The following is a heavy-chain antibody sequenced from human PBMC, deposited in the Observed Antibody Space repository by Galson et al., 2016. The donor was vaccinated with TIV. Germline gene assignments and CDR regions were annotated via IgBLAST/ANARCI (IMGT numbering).Heavy chain of an antibody. J-gene: IGHJ4*02. CDR2: FNPDSGAT. V-gene: IGHV1-2*02. CDR3: ARVNWARAFDY. Sequence: AVKVSCKASGYIFINYYIHWVRQAPGQGLEWLGWFNPDSGATQYAQKFQGRVTMTRDTSISTAYMELRRLISDDTAVYYCARVNWARAFDYWGQGTQVTVSS. CDR1: GYIFINYY. D-gene: IGHD7-27*01.